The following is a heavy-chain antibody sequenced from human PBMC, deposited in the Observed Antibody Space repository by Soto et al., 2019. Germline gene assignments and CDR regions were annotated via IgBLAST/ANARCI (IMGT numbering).Heavy chain of an antibody. CDR3: ATAAEYDSLTGYYPGFLYFDY. J-gene: IGHJ4*01. D-gene: IGHD3-9*01. CDR2: ISSDGSDK. CDR1: GFSFSTYG. Sequence: QVQLVESGGGVVQPGRSLRLSCAASGFSFSTYGMHWVRQAPGKGLEWVAVISSDGSDKYYADSVKGRFTISRDNSKNTLGLKINMLRAEHTDVYYCATAAEYDSLTGYYPGFLYFDYPGHGTLVTVAS. V-gene: IGHV3-30*03.